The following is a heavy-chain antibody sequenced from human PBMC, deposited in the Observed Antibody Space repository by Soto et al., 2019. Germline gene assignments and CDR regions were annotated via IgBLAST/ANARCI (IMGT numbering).Heavy chain of an antibody. D-gene: IGHD5-12*01. CDR1: GYTLTSHD. Sequence: GPSVKVACKACGYTLTSHDINWVRQATGQGLEWMGWLNPNTGDTGYAQKFQGRLSMTRNTSISTAYMELSSLRSEDTAVYYCARGGYDASDLWGQGTLVTVSS. V-gene: IGHV1-8*01. J-gene: IGHJ3*01. CDR3: ARGGYDASDL. CDR2: LNPNTGDT.